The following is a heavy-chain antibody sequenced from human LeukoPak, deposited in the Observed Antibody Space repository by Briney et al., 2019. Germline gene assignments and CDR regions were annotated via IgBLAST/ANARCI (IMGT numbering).Heavy chain of an antibody. CDR3: ARDTAAATVDY. V-gene: IGHV4-31*03. J-gene: IGHJ4*02. Sequence: SQTLSLTCTVSGGSLSIGGYCWGWIRQHPGRGREWIGYIYYSGSTYYNASLKSRITISVDKSKNQFSLKLSTVTADDTAVYYCARDTAAATVDYWGQGTLVTVSS. CDR2: IYYSGST. CDR1: GGSLSIGGYC. D-gene: IGHD6-13*01.